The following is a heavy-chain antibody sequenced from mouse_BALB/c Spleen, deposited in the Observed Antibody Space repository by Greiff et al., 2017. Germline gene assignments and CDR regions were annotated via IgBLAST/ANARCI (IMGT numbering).Heavy chain of an antibody. CDR1: GFSLTSYG. V-gene: IGHV2-2*02. CDR3: ATSIYYGNYYYAMDY. J-gene: IGHJ4*01. CDR2: IWSGGST. Sequence: VQLQESGPGLVQPSQSLSITCTVSGFSLTSYGVHWVRQSPGKGLEWLGVIWSGGSTDYNAAFISRLSISKDKSKSQVFFNMNSLHANDTAIYYCATSIYYGNYYYAMDYWGQGTSVTVSS. D-gene: IGHD2-1*01.